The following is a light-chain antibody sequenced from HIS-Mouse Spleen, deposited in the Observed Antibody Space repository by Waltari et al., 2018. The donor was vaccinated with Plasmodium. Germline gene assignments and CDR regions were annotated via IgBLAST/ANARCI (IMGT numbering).Light chain of an antibody. V-gene: IGLV3-25*03. Sequence: SYELTQPPSVSVSPGQTARITCSGDALPKQYAYWYQQKPGQAPVLGIYKDSERPSGSPGRFSGSSSGTTVTLTISGVQAEDEADYYCQSADSSGTPNWVFGGGTKLTVL. CDR2: KDS. CDR1: ALPKQY. J-gene: IGLJ3*02. CDR3: QSADSSGTPNWV.